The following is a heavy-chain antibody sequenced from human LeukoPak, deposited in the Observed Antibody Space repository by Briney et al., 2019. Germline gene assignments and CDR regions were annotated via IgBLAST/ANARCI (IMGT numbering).Heavy chain of an antibody. Sequence: GGSLRLSCAASGFTFSSYSMNWVRQAPGKGLEWVSSISSSSSYIYYADSVKGRFTISRDNAKNSPYLQMNSLRAEDTAVYYCARDLRASRGPWGQGTLVTVSS. CDR3: ARDLRASRGP. V-gene: IGHV3-21*01. CDR2: ISSSSSYI. CDR1: GFTFSSYS. D-gene: IGHD2-2*01. J-gene: IGHJ5*02.